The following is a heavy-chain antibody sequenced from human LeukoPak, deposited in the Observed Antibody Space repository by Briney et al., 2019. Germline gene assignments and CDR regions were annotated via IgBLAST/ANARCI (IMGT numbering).Heavy chain of an antibody. CDR2: IIPIFGTA. J-gene: IGHJ3*01. Sequence: SVKVSCKASGRTFSSYAISWVRQAPGQGLEWMGGIIPIFGTANYAQKFQGRVTITADESTSTAYMELSSLRSDDTAVYYCARLTSSGKSFDLWGQGTMVTVSS. V-gene: IGHV1-69*13. CDR1: GRTFSSYA. D-gene: IGHD6-25*01. CDR3: ARLTSSGKSFDL.